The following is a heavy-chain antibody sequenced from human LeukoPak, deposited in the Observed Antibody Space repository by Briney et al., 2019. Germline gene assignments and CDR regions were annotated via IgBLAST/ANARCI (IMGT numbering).Heavy chain of an antibody. D-gene: IGHD3-16*01. CDR1: GFTFSSYA. CDR2: INHGADT. V-gene: IGHV4-34*01. Sequence: GSLRLSCAASGFTFSSYAMHWVRQPPGKGLEWIGDINHGADTKYTSSLKSRVTMSVDTSKNQVSLTLISVTAADTAVYYCARLPRGAWGEFLSFDSWGQGTLVTVSS. J-gene: IGHJ4*02. CDR3: ARLPRGAWGEFLSFDS.